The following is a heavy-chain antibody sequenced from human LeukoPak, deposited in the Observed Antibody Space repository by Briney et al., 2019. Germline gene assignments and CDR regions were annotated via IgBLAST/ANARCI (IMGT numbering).Heavy chain of an antibody. CDR1: GFTFSSYA. Sequence: GGSLRLSCAASGFTFSSYAMHWVRQAPGKGLEYVSAISSNGGSTYYANSVKGRFTISRDNSKNTLYLQMNSLRADDTAVYYCARSGGGGISYWGQGTLVTVSS. V-gene: IGHV3-64*01. J-gene: IGHJ4*02. D-gene: IGHD4-23*01. CDR2: ISSNGGST. CDR3: ARSGGGGISY.